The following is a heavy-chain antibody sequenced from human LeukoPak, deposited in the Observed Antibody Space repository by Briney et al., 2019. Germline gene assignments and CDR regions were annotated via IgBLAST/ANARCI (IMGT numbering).Heavy chain of an antibody. CDR2: IYYSGST. Sequence: PSETLSLTCTVSGGSISSYYWSWIRQPPGKGLERIGYIYYSGSTNYNPSLKSRVTISVDTSKNQFSLKLSSVTAADTAVYYCARTRPFDAFDIWGQGTMVTVSS. J-gene: IGHJ3*02. CDR3: ARTRPFDAFDI. V-gene: IGHV4-59*01. CDR1: GGSISSYY.